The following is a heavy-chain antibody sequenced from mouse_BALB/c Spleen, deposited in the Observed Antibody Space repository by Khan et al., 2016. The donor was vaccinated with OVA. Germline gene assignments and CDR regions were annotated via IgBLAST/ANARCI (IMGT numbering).Heavy chain of an antibody. J-gene: IGHJ4*01. Sequence: VQLQQSGAELMKPGALVKLSCKVSGFNFKDTYMNWVKQRPEQGLEWIGRIDPANGNTKYDPKLQGKATITADTSSNTAYLQLSSLTSEDTAVYYCTYSLLLDAMDYWGQGTSVTVSS. CDR1: GFNFKDTY. CDR3: TYSLLLDAMDY. D-gene: IGHD1-2*01. V-gene: IGHV14-3*02. CDR2: IDPANGNT.